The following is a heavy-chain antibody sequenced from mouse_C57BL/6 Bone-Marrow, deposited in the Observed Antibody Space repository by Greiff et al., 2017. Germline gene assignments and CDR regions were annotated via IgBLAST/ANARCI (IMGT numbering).Heavy chain of an antibody. D-gene: IGHD2-3*01. CDR3: TRDGYPYYFDD. J-gene: IGHJ2*01. Sequence: EVMLVESGAGLVKPGGSLKLSCAASGFTFSSYAMSWVRQTPEQRLEWVAYISSGGGYTYYADTVKGPFTISRDNAKNTLYLQMRSLKAEDTDMYYCTRDGYPYYFDDWGQGTTLTVSS. CDR2: ISSGGGYT. CDR1: GFTFSSYA. V-gene: IGHV5-9-1*02.